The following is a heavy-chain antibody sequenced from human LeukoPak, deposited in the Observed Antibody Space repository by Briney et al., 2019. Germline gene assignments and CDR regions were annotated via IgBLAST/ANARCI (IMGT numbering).Heavy chain of an antibody. D-gene: IGHD6-19*01. CDR1: GYTFTSYG. Sequence: GASVKVSCKASGYTFTSYGISWVRQAPGQGLEWTGWISAYNGNTNYAQKLQGRVTMTTDTSTSTAYMELRSLRSDDTAVCYCARHAVEYSSAHFDYWGQGTLVTVSS. CDR2: ISAYNGNT. J-gene: IGHJ4*02. V-gene: IGHV1-18*01. CDR3: ARHAVEYSSAHFDY.